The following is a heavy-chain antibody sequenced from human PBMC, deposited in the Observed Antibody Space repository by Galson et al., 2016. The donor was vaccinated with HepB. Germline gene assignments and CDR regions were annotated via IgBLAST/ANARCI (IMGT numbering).Heavy chain of an antibody. CDR2: FNPEVSET. V-gene: IGHV1-24*01. Sequence: VKVSCKVSGQTLSELAIHWVRQAPGKGLEWVGSFNPEVSETIYAQKLQDRVTMTEDPSTDTAYMEVGGLKFEDTAVYYCVIHYGGYWFDPWGQGTLVTVSS. CDR3: VIHYGGYWFDP. J-gene: IGHJ5*02. CDR1: GQTLSELA. D-gene: IGHD2-21*01.